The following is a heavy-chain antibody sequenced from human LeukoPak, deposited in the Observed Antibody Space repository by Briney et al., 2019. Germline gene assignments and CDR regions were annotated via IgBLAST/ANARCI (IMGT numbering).Heavy chain of an antibody. CDR1: GGSISSHY. CDR2: IYYSGST. CDR3: ARGEMATITGWFDP. D-gene: IGHD5-24*01. Sequence: SETLSLTCTVSGGSISSHYWSWIRQPPGKGLEWIGYIYYSGSTNYNPSLKSRVTISVDTSKNQFSLKLSSVTAADTAVYYCARGEMATITGWFDPWGQGTLVTVSS. J-gene: IGHJ5*02. V-gene: IGHV4-59*11.